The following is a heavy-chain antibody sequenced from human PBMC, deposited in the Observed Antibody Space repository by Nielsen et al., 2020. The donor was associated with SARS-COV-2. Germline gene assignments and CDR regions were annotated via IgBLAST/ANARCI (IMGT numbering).Heavy chain of an antibody. CDR3: ARDQKGGGRYSYYFDY. CDR1: GFTFSSYS. D-gene: IGHD3-9*01. V-gene: IGHV3-21*01. Sequence: GESLKISCAASGFTFSSYSMNWVRQAPGKGLEWVSSITSSSSYIYYADSLKGRFTISRDNARNSLYLQMNSLRAEDTAVYYCARDQKGGGRYSYYFDYWGQGTLVTVSS. J-gene: IGHJ4*02. CDR2: ITSSSSYI.